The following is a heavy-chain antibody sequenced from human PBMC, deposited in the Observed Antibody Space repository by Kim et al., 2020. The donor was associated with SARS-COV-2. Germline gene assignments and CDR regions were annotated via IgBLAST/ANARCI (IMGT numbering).Heavy chain of an antibody. D-gene: IGHD6-6*01. J-gene: IGHJ4*02. CDR3: ARLQQLVALI. CDR2: VYYSGST. CDR1: GGSISSSSYY. V-gene: IGHV4-39*01. Sequence: SETLSLTCTVSGGSISSSSYYWGWIRQPPGKGLEWIGSVYYSGSTYYNPSLKSRVTMLVDTSKNQFSLKLSSVTAADTAVYYCARLQQLVALIWGQGTLVTVSS.